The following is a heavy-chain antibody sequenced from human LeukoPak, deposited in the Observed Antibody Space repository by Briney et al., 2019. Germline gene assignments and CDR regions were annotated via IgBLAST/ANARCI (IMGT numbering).Heavy chain of an antibody. J-gene: IGHJ2*01. CDR2: IGTISTYI. D-gene: IGHD6-19*01. CDR3: ARGITVTGTDWYFDL. CDR1: GFTFRTYR. V-gene: IGHV3-21*01. Sequence: PGGSLRLSCAAYGFTFRTYRANWVRQAPGEGRGWVSSIGTISTYIYYADSMKGRFTISRDKDKNSLYLQLNSLRAEDTAVYYCARGITVTGTDWYFDLWGRGNLLTVSS.